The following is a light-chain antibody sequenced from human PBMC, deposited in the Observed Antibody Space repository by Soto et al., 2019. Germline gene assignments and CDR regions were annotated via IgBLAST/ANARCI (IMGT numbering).Light chain of an antibody. CDR1: SSDVGGYNY. CDR3: SSYRSSSTLYV. J-gene: IGLJ1*01. CDR2: EVS. V-gene: IGLV2-14*01. Sequence: QSVLTQPASVSGSPGQSITISCTGTSSDVGGYNYVSWYQQLPGKAPRLMIYEVSNRPSGVSNRFSGSKSGNTASLTISGLQAEDEADYYCSSYRSSSTLYVFGTWTKVTVL.